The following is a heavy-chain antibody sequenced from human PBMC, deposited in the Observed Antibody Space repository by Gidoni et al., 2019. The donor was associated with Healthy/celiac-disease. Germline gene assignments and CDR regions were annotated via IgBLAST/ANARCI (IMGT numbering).Heavy chain of an antibody. CDR1: GHTFTSYY. V-gene: IGHV1-46*03. CDR2: SNTSGGST. J-gene: IGHJ5*02. CDR3: ARARGGLLHNWFDP. Sequence: VQLVQSGAEVKKPGASVKVSCNASGHTFTSYYMHWVRHAPGQGLEWMGISNTSGGSTSYEQKYQGRVTMTRDTSTSTVYMELSSLRSEDTAVYYCARARGGLLHNWFDPWGQGTLVTVSS. D-gene: IGHD3-16*01.